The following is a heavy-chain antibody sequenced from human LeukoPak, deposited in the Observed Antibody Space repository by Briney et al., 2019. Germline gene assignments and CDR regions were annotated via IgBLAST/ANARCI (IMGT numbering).Heavy chain of an antibody. CDR3: TSETEKGH. V-gene: IGHV3-73*01. CDR1: GFTFSGSA. CDR2: IRSKANNYAT. J-gene: IGHJ4*02. Sequence: PGRSLRLSCAASGFTFSGSAMYWVRQASGKGLEWVGRIRSKANNYATAYAASVTGRFTISGDDSKNTAYLQMNSLKTEDTAVYYCTSETEKGHWGQGTLVTVSS.